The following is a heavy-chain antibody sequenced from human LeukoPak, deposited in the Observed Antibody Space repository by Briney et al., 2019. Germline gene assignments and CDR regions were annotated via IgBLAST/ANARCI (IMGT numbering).Heavy chain of an antibody. Sequence: PGGSLRLSCAASGFTFSSYGIHWVRQAPGKGLEWVAVISYDGSRKYYADSVKGRFTISRDNFKNTLYLQMNSLKPEDTAVYYCSSLGLAVAPNWVDPWGQGTLVTVSS. V-gene: IGHV3-30*03. J-gene: IGHJ5*02. CDR3: SSLGLAVAPNWVDP. CDR2: ISYDGSRK. D-gene: IGHD6-19*01. CDR1: GFTFSSYG.